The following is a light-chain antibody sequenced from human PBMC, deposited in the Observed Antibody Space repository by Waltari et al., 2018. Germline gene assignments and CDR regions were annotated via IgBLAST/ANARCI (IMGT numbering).Light chain of an antibody. CDR1: ALPKKS. J-gene: IGLJ2*01. CDR3: YSTDSSGNQV. Sequence: SYELTQPPSVSVSPGQTARITCYGDALPKKSACWYQQKSGQAPVLVIYEDSKRPSGIPERFSGSSSGTMATLTISGAQVEDEADYYCYSTDSSGNQVFGGGTKLTVL. V-gene: IGLV3-10*01. CDR2: EDS.